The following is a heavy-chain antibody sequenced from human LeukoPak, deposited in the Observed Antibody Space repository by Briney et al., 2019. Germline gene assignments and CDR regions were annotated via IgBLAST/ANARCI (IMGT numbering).Heavy chain of an antibody. CDR2: ISSSSSYI. CDR3: ARAGSSSQRTNAFDI. D-gene: IGHD6-6*01. Sequence: KSGGSLRLSCAASGFTFSSYSMNWVRQAPGKGLEWVSSISSSSSYIYYADSVKGRFTISRDNAKNSLYLQMNSLRAEDTAVYYCARAGSSSQRTNAFDIWGQGTMVIVSS. V-gene: IGHV3-21*01. J-gene: IGHJ3*02. CDR1: GFTFSSYS.